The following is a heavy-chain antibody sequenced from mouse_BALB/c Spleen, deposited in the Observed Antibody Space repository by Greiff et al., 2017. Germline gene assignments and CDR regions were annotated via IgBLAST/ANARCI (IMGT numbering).Heavy chain of an antibody. CDR1: GFTFSSYG. CDR2: INSNGGST. Sequence: EVKLVESGGGLVQPGGSLKLSCAASGFTFSSYGMSWVRQTPDKRLELVATINSNGGSTYYPDSVKGRFTISRDNAKNTLYLQMSSLKSEDTAMYYCARDHGAHWYFDVWGAGTTVTVSS. V-gene: IGHV5-6-3*01. J-gene: IGHJ1*01. D-gene: IGHD1-2*01. CDR3: ARDHGAHWYFDV.